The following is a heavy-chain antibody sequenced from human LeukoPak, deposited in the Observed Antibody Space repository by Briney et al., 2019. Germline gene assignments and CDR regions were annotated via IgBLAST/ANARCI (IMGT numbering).Heavy chain of an antibody. J-gene: IGHJ4*02. CDR1: GGSFSGYY. CDR2: INHSGST. CDR3: ARTGSGWEVYY. V-gene: IGHV4-34*01. D-gene: IGHD6-19*01. Sequence: SETLSLTCAVYGGSFSGYYWSWIRQPPGKWLEWIGEINHSGSTNYNPSLKSRVTISVDTSKNQFSLKLSSVTAADTAVYYCARTGSGWEVYYWGQGTLVTVSS.